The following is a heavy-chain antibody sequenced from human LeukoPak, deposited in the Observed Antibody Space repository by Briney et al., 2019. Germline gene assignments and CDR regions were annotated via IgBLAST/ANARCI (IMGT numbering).Heavy chain of an antibody. D-gene: IGHD5-12*01. V-gene: IGHV3-64*01. CDR1: GFTFSTYA. CDR2: ISSNGGSA. CDR3: ARVATIGIDY. Sequence: GGSLRLSCAASGFTFSTYAMHWVRQAPGKGLEYVSAISSNGGSAYYANSVKGRFTISRDNSKNTLYLQMGSLRAEDMAVYYCARVATIGIDYWGQGTLVTVSS. J-gene: IGHJ4*02.